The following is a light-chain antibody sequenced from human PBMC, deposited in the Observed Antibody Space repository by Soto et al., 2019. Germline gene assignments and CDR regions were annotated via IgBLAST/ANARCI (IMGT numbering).Light chain of an antibody. V-gene: IGLV2-8*01. Sequence: QSALTQPPSASGSPGQSVTISCTGTSIDVGGYNYVSWYQHHPGKAPKLMIYEVSKRPSGVPDRFSGSKSGNTASLTVSGLQADDEADYYCNSYAGNSWVFGGGTKLTVL. CDR2: EVS. CDR1: SIDVGGYNY. CDR3: NSYAGNSWV. J-gene: IGLJ3*02.